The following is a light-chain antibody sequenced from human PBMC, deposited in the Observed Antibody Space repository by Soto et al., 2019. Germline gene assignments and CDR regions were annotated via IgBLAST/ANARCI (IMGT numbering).Light chain of an antibody. CDR2: DAS. Sequence: EIVLTQSPATLSLSPGERATRSCRASQSVSSYLAWYQQKPGQAPRLLIYDASNRATGIPARFSGSGSGTDFTLTISSLEPEDFAVYYCQQRSNWPPITFGQGTGLEIK. J-gene: IGKJ5*01. V-gene: IGKV3-11*01. CDR3: QQRSNWPPIT. CDR1: QSVSSY.